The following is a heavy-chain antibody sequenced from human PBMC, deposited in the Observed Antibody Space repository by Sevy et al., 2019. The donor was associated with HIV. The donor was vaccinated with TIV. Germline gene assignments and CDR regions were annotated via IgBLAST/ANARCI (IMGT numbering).Heavy chain of an antibody. Sequence: GGSLRLSCAASGLSFSNAWMAWVRQAPGKGLEWVGRIRSKTGGGTTDFAAFAKGKFTISRDDPQNSLYLQMNSLKTEDAAVYYCAMVLGWYGMIVVPFETWGQGTLVTVSS. V-gene: IGHV3-15*01. D-gene: IGHD3-22*01. J-gene: IGHJ4*02. CDR2: IRSKTGGGTT. CDR3: AMVLGWYGMIVVPFET. CDR1: GLSFSNAW.